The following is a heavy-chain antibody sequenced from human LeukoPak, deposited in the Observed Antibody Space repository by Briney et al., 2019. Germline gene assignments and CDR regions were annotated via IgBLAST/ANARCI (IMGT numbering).Heavy chain of an antibody. CDR1: GFTFSSYS. CDR3: ARDYDSSGYTDY. Sequence: PGGSLRLSCAASGFTFSSYSMHWVRQAPGKGLEWVSSISSSSSYIYYAESVKGRFTISRDNAKNSLYLQMNSLRAEDTAVYHCARDYDSSGYTDYWGQGTLVTVSS. J-gene: IGHJ4*02. D-gene: IGHD3-22*01. V-gene: IGHV3-21*01. CDR2: ISSSSSYI.